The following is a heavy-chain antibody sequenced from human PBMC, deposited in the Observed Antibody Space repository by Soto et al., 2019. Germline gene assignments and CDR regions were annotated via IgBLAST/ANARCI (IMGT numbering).Heavy chain of an antibody. D-gene: IGHD3-16*01. CDR1: GYTFTSYG. J-gene: IGHJ4*02. Sequence: GASVKVSCKASGYTFTSYGISWVRQAPGQGLEWMGWISAYNGNTNYAQKLQGRVTMTTDTSTSTAYMELRSLRSDDTAVYYCARERAYDYIWGSSEGYFDYWGQGTLVTVSS. CDR3: ARERAYDYIWGSSEGYFDY. V-gene: IGHV1-18*01. CDR2: ISAYNGNT.